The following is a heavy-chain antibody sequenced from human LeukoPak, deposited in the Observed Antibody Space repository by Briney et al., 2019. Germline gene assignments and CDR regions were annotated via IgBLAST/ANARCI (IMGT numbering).Heavy chain of an antibody. CDR2: IYYSGST. J-gene: IGHJ4*02. Sequence: SETLSLTCTVSGGSISSYYWSWIRQPPGKGLEWIGYIYYSGSTNYNPSLKSRVTISVDTSKNQFSLKLSSVTAADTAVYYCARGQYYYDSSGTENYFDYWGQGTLVTVSS. CDR1: GGSISSYY. CDR3: ARGQYYYDSSGTENYFDY. D-gene: IGHD3-22*01. V-gene: IGHV4-59*01.